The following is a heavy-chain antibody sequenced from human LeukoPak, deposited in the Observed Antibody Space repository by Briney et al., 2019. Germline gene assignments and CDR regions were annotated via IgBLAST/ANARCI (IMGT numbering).Heavy chain of an antibody. Sequence: PSQTLSLTCAVSGGSISSGGYSWSWIRQPPGKGREWIGYIYHSGSTYYNPSLKSRVTISVDRSKNQFSLKLSSVTAADTAVYYCARTMVRGVIGMDVWGQGTTVTVSS. CDR3: ARTMVRGVIGMDV. D-gene: IGHD3-10*01. CDR1: GGSISSGGYS. J-gene: IGHJ6*02. V-gene: IGHV4-30-2*01. CDR2: IYHSGST.